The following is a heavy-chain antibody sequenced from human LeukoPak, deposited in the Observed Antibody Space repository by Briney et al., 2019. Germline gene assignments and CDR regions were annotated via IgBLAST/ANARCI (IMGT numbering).Heavy chain of an antibody. J-gene: IGHJ4*02. D-gene: IGHD2-15*01. CDR1: GYAFTSCD. Sequence: ASVKVSCKASGYAFTSCDINWVRQATGQGLEWMGYMNPNSGNTGSAQKFQGRVTMTRNTSISTAYMELSSLRSEDTAVYYCATELRHQDYWGQGTLVTVSS. CDR2: MNPNSGNT. V-gene: IGHV1-8*01. CDR3: ATELRHQDY.